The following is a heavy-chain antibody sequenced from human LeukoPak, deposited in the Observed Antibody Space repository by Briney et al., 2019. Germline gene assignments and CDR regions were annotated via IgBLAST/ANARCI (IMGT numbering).Heavy chain of an antibody. J-gene: IGHJ4*02. CDR2: IYSGGST. CDR3: ARLIYVRGAARPMPDY. CDR1: GFTVSSNY. D-gene: IGHD6-6*01. V-gene: IGHV3-66*04. Sequence: GGSLRLSCAASGFTVSSNYMSWVRQAPGKGLEWVSVIYSGGSTYYADSVKGRFTISRDNSKNTLYLQMNSLRAEDTAVYYCARLIYVRGAARPMPDYWGQGTLVTVSS.